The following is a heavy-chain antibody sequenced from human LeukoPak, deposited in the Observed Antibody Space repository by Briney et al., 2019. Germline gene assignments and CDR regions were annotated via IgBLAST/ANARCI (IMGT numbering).Heavy chain of an antibody. Sequence: SETLSLTCAVYGGSFSGYYWSWIRQPPGKGLEWIGNIYYSGSTYYNPSLKSRVTISVDTSKNQFSLKLSSVTAADTAVYYCASVRVRGGAFDIWGQGTMVTVSS. CDR1: GGSFSGYY. V-gene: IGHV4-34*01. J-gene: IGHJ3*02. D-gene: IGHD3-10*01. CDR2: IYYSGST. CDR3: ASVRVRGGAFDI.